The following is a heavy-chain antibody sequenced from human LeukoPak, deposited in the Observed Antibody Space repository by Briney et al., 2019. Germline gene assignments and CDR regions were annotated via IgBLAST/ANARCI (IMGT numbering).Heavy chain of an antibody. CDR2: IYYSGST. D-gene: IGHD4-23*01. J-gene: IGHJ5*02. CDR3: AGVEDYGGNSGWFDP. CDR1: GGSISSYY. Sequence: SETLSLTCTVSGGSISSYYWSSFRQPPGKGLEWIGYIYYSGSTNYNPSLKSRVTISVDTSKNQFSLKLSSVTATDTAVYYCAGVEDYGGNSGWFDPWGQGTLVTVSS. V-gene: IGHV4-59*01.